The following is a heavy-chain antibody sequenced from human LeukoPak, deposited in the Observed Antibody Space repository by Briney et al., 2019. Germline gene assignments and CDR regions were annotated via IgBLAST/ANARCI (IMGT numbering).Heavy chain of an antibody. CDR2: INHSGST. CDR3: ARAYIAAAGSYYYYYMDV. D-gene: IGHD6-13*01. CDR1: GGSFSGYY. J-gene: IGHJ6*03. V-gene: IGHV4-34*01. Sequence: PSETLSLTCAVYGGSFSGYYWSWIRQPPGKGLEWIGEINHSGSTNYNPSLKSRVTISVDTSKNQLSLKLSSVTAADTAVYYCARAYIAAAGSYYYYYMDVWGKGTTVTVSS.